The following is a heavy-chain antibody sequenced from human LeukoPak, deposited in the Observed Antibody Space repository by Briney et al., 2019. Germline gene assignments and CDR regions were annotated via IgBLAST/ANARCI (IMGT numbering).Heavy chain of an antibody. CDR1: GFTFNRYS. D-gene: IGHD2-15*01. CDR3: AKARQPVVVTATPLDY. J-gene: IGHJ4*02. CDR2: TSYDGSNE. Sequence: GGSLRLSCAASGFTFNRYSIHWVRQAPGKGLEWVALTSYDGSNEYYADSVKGRFTISRDNSKNTLYLQMNSLRAEDTAVYYCAKARQPVVVTATPLDYWGQGTLVTVSS. V-gene: IGHV3-30-3*01.